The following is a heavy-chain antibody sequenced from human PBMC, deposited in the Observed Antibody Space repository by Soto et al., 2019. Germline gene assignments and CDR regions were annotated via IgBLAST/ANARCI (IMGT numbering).Heavy chain of an antibody. V-gene: IGHV1-69*01. CDR3: ARDGGRHSGGIDY. CDR1: GGTFSSYS. J-gene: IGHJ4*02. Sequence: QVQLVQSGAEVKKPGSSVKVSCKASGGTFSSYSINWVRQAPGQGLEWMGEIIPIFGTANYAQKFQDRVTITADESTSTAYRELSSLRSEGTEAYYCARDGGRHSGGIDYWGQGTVVNVSS. D-gene: IGHD3-16*01. CDR2: IIPIFGTA.